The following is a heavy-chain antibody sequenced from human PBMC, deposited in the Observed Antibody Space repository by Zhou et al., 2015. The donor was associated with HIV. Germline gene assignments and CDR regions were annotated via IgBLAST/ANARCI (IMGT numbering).Heavy chain of an antibody. CDR1: GYTLTELS. D-gene: IGHD2-2*01. CDR2: FDPEDGET. V-gene: IGHV1-24*01. J-gene: IGHJ6*02. CDR3: AASSSTRGIVHIYYYGMDV. Sequence: QVQLVQSGAEVKKPGASVKVSCKVSGYTLTELSMHWVRQAPGKGLEWMGGFDPEDGETIYAQKFQGRVTMTEDTSTDTAYMELSSLRSEDTAVYYCAASSSTRGIVHIYYYGMDVWGQGTTVTVSS.